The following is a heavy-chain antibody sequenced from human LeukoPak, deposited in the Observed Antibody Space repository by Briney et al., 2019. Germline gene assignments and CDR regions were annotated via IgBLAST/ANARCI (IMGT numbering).Heavy chain of an antibody. CDR2: IKQDGGEK. Sequence: PGGSLRPSCAGSGFTFSNHQMNWVRRAPGKGLEWVAKIKQDGGEKHYVDSVKGRFTISRDNAKNSLYPQMNSLRVEDTAMYYCARWNYDSGSWVLDYWGQGTLVTVSS. J-gene: IGHJ4*02. V-gene: IGHV3-7*05. CDR3: ARWNYDSGSWVLDY. CDR1: GFTFSNHQ. D-gene: IGHD3-10*01.